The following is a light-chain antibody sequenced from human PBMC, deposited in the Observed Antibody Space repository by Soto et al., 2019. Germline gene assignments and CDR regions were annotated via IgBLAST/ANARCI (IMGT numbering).Light chain of an antibody. V-gene: IGLV4-60*02. CDR3: ETWDFNTRV. CDR2: LEGSGSY. CDR1: SGHSSYI. J-gene: IGLJ3*02. Sequence: QLVLTQSSSASASLGSSVKLTCTLSSGHSSYIIAWHQQQPGKAPRYLMKLEGSGSYNKGSGLPDRFSGSTSGADRYLTIPNLQFDDEADYYCETWDFNTRVFGGGTKLTVL.